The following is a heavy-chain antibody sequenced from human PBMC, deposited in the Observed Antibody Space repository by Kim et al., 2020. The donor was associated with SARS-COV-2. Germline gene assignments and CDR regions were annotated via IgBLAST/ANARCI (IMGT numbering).Heavy chain of an antibody. CDR1: GGSFSGYY. CDR2: INHSGST. V-gene: IGHV4-34*01. CDR3: ARGYPRQKARAGGVFDY. Sequence: SETLSLTCAVYGGSFSGYYWSWIRQPPGKGLEWIGEINHSGSTNYNPSLKSRVTISVDTSKNQFSLKLSSVTAADTAVYYCARGYPRQKARAGGVFDYWGQGTLVTVSS. J-gene: IGHJ4*02. D-gene: IGHD2-8*02.